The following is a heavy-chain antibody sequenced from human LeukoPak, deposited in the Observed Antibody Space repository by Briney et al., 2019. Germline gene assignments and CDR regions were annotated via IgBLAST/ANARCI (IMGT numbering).Heavy chain of an antibody. J-gene: IGHJ6*03. CDR1: GFTFDDYT. CDR3: AKGAYSQIPPPSYYYYYYMDV. D-gene: IGHD4-11*01. Sequence: QPGGSLRLSCAASGFTFDDYTMHWVRQAPGKGLEWVSLISWDGGSTYHADSVKGRFTISRDNSKNSLYLQMNSLRTEDTALYYCAKGAYSQIPPPSYYYYYYMDVWGKGTTVTVSS. V-gene: IGHV3-43*01. CDR2: ISWDGGST.